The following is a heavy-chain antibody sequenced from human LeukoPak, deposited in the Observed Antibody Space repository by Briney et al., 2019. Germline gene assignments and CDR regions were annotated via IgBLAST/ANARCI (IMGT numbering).Heavy chain of an antibody. D-gene: IGHD6-19*01. CDR1: GFTVSSNY. CDR2: ISSSGSTI. CDR3: ARGVGGWGFTDEYFQH. Sequence: PGGSLRLSCAASGFTVSSNYMSWVRQAPGKGLEWVSYISSSGSTIYYADSVKGRFTISRDNAKNSLYLQMNSLRAEDTAVYYCARGVGGWGFTDEYFQHWGQGTLVTISS. J-gene: IGHJ1*01. V-gene: IGHV3-48*03.